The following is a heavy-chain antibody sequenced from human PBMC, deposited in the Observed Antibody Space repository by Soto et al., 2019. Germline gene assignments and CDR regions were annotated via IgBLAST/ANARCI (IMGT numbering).Heavy chain of an antibody. Sequence: SVKVSCKASGGTFSSYAISWVRQAPGRGLEWMGGIIPFFGTANYAQKFQGRVTITADKSTSTAYMELSSLRSEDTAVYYCARGGYYDFWSGYQRDYYYYGMDVSGQGTTVTVSS. CDR1: GGTFSSYA. J-gene: IGHJ6*02. CDR3: ARGGYYDFWSGYQRDYYYYGMDV. CDR2: IIPFFGTA. V-gene: IGHV1-69*06. D-gene: IGHD3-3*01.